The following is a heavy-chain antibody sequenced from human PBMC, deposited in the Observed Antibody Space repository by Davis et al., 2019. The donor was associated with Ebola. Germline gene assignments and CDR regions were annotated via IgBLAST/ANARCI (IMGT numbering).Heavy chain of an antibody. J-gene: IGHJ6*02. CDR1: GGSFSGYY. CDR3: ARGHTYGSMVYGMDV. CDR2: ISHTGST. V-gene: IGHV4-34*01. Sequence: MPGGSLRLSCAVNGGSFSGYYWSWIRQPPGKGLEWIGEISHTGSTTYSPSLKSRVTMSLDTSKNQFSLKLSSVTAADTAVYYCARGHTYGSMVYGMDVWGQGTTVTVSS. D-gene: IGHD5-18*01.